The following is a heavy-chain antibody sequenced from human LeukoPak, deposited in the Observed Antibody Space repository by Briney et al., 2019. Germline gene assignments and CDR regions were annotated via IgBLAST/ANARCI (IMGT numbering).Heavy chain of an antibody. V-gene: IGHV3-21*01. CDR3: ARASRDGYIPFAY. CDR1: GFTFSSYS. CDR2: ISSSSSYI. J-gene: IGHJ4*02. D-gene: IGHD5-24*01. Sequence: GGSLRLSCAASGFTFSSYSMNWVRQAPGKGLEWVSSISSSSSYIYYADSVKGRFTISRDNAKNSLYLQMNSLRAEDTAVYYCARASRDGYIPFAYWGQGTLVTVSS.